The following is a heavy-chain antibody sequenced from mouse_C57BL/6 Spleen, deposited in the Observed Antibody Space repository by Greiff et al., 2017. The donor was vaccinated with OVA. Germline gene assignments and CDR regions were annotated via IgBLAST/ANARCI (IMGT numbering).Heavy chain of an antibody. D-gene: IGHD2-4*01. CDR2: ISDGGSYT. Sequence: EVQRVESGGGLVKPGGSLKLSCAASGFTFSSYAMSWVRQTPEKRLEWVATISDGGSYTYYPDNVKGRFTISRDNAKNNLYLQMSHLKSEDTAMYYCARDRGDYGRNWFAYWGQGTLVTVSA. CDR3: ARDRGDYGRNWFAY. V-gene: IGHV5-4*01. CDR1: GFTFSSYA. J-gene: IGHJ3*01.